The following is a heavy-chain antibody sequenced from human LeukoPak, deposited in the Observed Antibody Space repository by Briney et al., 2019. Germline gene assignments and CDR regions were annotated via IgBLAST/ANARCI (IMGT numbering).Heavy chain of an antibody. CDR1: GFTVSSNY. V-gene: IGHV3-66*01. D-gene: IGHD1-26*01. CDR3: AREGGGSYTQVGYFDY. Sequence: PGGSLRLSCAASGFTVSSNYMSWVHQAPGKGLEWVSVIYSGGSTYYADSVKGRFTISRDNSKNTLYLQMNSLRAEDTAVYYCAREGGGSYTQVGYFDYWGQGTLVTVSS. J-gene: IGHJ4*02. CDR2: IYSGGST.